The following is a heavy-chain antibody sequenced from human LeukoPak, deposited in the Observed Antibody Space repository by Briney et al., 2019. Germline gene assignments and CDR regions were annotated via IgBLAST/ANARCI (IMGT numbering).Heavy chain of an antibody. D-gene: IGHD4-17*01. J-gene: IGHJ4*02. Sequence: GRSLRLSCAASGFTFNDYAMHWVRQAPGKGLEWVSGITWNSGSIGYADSVNGRFTISRDNAKNSLYLQMNSLRAEDTALYYCAKALYGDYGMDYWGQGTLVTVSS. V-gene: IGHV3-9*01. CDR2: ITWNSGSI. CDR3: AKALYGDYGMDY. CDR1: GFTFNDYA.